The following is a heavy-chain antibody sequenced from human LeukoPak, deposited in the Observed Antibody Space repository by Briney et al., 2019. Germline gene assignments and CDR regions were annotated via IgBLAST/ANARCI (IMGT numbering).Heavy chain of an antibody. CDR3: ARKTGSYYYFDS. V-gene: IGHV3-74*01. CDR1: GFTFSSYW. D-gene: IGHD1-26*01. CDR2: INSDGGST. J-gene: IGHJ4*02. Sequence: GGSLRLSCAASGFTFSSYWMHRVRQAPGKGLVWVSRINSDGGSTSYADSVKGRFTISRDNAKNTPYLQMNSLRAEDTAVYYCARKTGSYYYFDSWGQGTLVTVSS.